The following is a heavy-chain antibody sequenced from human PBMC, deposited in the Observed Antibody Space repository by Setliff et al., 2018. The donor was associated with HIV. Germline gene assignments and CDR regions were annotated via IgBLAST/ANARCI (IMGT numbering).Heavy chain of an antibody. CDR3: ATAGEMATIGYSYYYMGV. CDR2: IIPILGTA. J-gene: IGHJ6*03. Sequence: SVKVSCKASGGTFSSYGINWVRQAPGQGLEWMGGIIPILGTANYAQRFQGRVTITADISTSTAYMELTSLRSEDTAVYYCATAGEMATIGYSYYYMGVWGKGTTVTVSS. V-gene: IGHV1-69*10. CDR1: GGTFSSYG. D-gene: IGHD3-10*01.